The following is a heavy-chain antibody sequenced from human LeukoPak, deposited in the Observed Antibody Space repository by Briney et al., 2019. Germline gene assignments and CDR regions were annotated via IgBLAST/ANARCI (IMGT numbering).Heavy chain of an antibody. CDR1: GYTFTGYY. CDR2: ISAYNGNT. J-gene: IGHJ5*02. V-gene: IGHV1-18*04. Sequence: ASVKVSCKASGYTFTGYYMHWVRQAPGQGLEWMGWISAYNGNTNYAQKLQGRVTMTTDTSTSTAYMELRSLRSDDTAVYYCARDRLEGGNWFDPWGQGTLVTVSS. D-gene: IGHD3-16*01. CDR3: ARDRLEGGNWFDP.